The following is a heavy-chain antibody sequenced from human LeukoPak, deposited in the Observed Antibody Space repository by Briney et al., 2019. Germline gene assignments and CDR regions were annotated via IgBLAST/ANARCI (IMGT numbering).Heavy chain of an antibody. CDR2: IYYSGST. CDR3: ARAIYCSGGSCYLGMYYYHYMGV. J-gene: IGHJ6*03. V-gene: IGHV4-30-4*08. CDR1: GGSISSGDYY. D-gene: IGHD2-15*01. Sequence: SQTLSLTCTVSGGSISSGDYYWSWIRQPPGKGLEWIGYIYYSGSTYYNPSLKSRVTISVDTSKNQFSLKLSSVTAADTAVYYCARAIYCSGGSCYLGMYYYHYMGVWGKGTTVTVSS.